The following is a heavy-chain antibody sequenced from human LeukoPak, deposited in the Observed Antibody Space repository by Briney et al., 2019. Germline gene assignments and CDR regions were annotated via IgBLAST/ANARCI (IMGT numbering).Heavy chain of an antibody. CDR3: AKSPYYYDSTENY. CDR2: ISTSSSTI. V-gene: IGHV3-48*01. J-gene: IGHJ4*02. CDR1: GFTFSSYS. Sequence: GGSLRLSCAASGFTFSSYSMNWVRQAPGKGLEWVSYISTSSSTIYYADSVKGRFTISRDNSKNTLYLQMNSLRAEDTAVYYCAKSPYYYDSTENYWGQGTLVTVSS. D-gene: IGHD3-22*01.